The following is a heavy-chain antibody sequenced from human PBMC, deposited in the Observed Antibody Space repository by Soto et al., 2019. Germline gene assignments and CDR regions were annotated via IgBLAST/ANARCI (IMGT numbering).Heavy chain of an antibody. Sequence: SETLSLTCAVSGGSISSGGYSWSWIRQPPGKGLEWIGYIYHSGSTYYNPSLKSRVTISVDRSKNQFSLKLSSVTAADTAVYYCARAETSSGGDFDYWGQGTLVTVSS. V-gene: IGHV4-30-2*01. CDR2: IYHSGST. CDR1: GGSISSGGYS. CDR3: ARAETSSGGDFDY. D-gene: IGHD2-15*01. J-gene: IGHJ4*02.